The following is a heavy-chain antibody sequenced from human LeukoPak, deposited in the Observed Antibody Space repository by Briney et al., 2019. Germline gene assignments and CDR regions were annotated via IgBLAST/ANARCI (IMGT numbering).Heavy chain of an antibody. CDR3: ARPLKSGNYGRFDP. CDR2: ITPNSGGT. V-gene: IGHV1-2*02. D-gene: IGHD1-26*01. J-gene: IGHJ5*02. Sequence: ASVKVSCKASGYTFSGYFRHWVRQAPGRGLEWMGWITPNSGGTNYAQKFQGRVTMTRDTSSNTAYMELSSLTSDDTAVYYCARPLKSGNYGRFDPWGQGTLVTVSS. CDR1: GYTFSGYF.